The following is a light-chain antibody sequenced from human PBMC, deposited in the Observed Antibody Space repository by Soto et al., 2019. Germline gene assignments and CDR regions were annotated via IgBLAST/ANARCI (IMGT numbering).Light chain of an antibody. CDR1: QSVSSN. Sequence: EIVMTQSPATLSVSPGERATLSCRASQSVSSNLAWYQQKPGQAPRLLIYGSSTRATGIPARFSGSGSGTEFTLTISSLQSEDCAVYYWQQYNNWPPYTFGQGTKLEIK. V-gene: IGKV3-15*01. CDR2: GSS. J-gene: IGKJ2*01. CDR3: QQYNNWPPYT.